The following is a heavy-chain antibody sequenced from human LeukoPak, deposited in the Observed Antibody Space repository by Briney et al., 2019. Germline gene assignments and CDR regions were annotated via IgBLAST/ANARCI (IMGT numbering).Heavy chain of an antibody. D-gene: IGHD6-13*01. V-gene: IGHV3-23*01. CDR2: IGGSGGST. Sequence: GGSLRLSCVASGFTVSNNYMSWVRQAPGKGLEWVSAIGGSGGSTYYADSVKGRFTVSRDDFKNTLYLQMNSLRVEDTAVYYCAKDEAPAAGSWNYYYGMDVWGQGTTVTVSS. CDR3: AKDEAPAAGSWNYYYGMDV. J-gene: IGHJ6*02. CDR1: GFTVSNNY.